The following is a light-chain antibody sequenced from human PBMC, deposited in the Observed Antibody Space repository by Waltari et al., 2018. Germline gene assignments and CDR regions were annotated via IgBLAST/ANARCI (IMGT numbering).Light chain of an antibody. J-gene: IGKJ1*01. V-gene: IGKV3-11*01. CDR3: QQRDNWPWT. CDR2: DAS. Sequence: DIVLTQSPATVSLSPGERATLSCRTSQSDSSFVAWYHQKPGQPPRRLIADASNRASGISDRITASGSGLDFTLTISSLEPEDVGVYYCQQRDNWPWTFGQGTKVEIK. CDR1: QSDSSF.